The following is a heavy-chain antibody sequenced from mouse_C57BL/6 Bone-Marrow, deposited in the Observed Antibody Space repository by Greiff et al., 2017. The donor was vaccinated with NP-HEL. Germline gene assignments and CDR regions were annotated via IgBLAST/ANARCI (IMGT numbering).Heavy chain of an antibody. D-gene: IGHD1-1*01. V-gene: IGHV3-1*01. CDR2: ISYSGST. Sequence: EVKLVESGPGMVKPSQSLSLTCTVTGYSITSGYDWHWIRHFPGNKLEWMGYISYSGSTNYNPSLKSRISITHDTSKNHFFLKLNSVTTEDTATYYCARGSWGYYSYDGGGYFDYWGQGTTLTVSS. CDR3: ARGSWGYYSYDGGGYFDY. CDR1: GYSITSGYD. J-gene: IGHJ2*01.